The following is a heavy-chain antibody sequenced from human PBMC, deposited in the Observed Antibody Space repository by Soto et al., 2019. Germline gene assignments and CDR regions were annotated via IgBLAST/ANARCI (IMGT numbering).Heavy chain of an antibody. D-gene: IGHD6-13*01. CDR1: GGTFSSYA. Sequence: QVQLVQSGAEVKKPGFSVKVSCKASGGTFSSYAISWVRQAPGQGLEWMGGIIPIFGTANYAQKFQGRVTITADESTSTGYMELSSLRSADTAVYYCARDREAAAGGWFDPWGQGTLVTVSS. CDR3: ARDREAAAGGWFDP. V-gene: IGHV1-69*01. J-gene: IGHJ5*02. CDR2: IIPIFGTA.